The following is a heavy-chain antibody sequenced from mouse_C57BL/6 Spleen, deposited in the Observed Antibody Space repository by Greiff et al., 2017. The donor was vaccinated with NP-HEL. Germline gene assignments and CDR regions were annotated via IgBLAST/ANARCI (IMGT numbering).Heavy chain of an antibody. Sequence: VQVVESGPELVKPGASVKISCKASGYAFSSSWMNWVKQRPGQGLEWIGRIYPGDGDTNYNGKFKGKATLTADKSSSTAYMQLSSLTSEDSAVYFCASITFDYWGQGTTLTVSS. D-gene: IGHD1-1*01. CDR2: IYPGDGDT. CDR3: ASITFDY. J-gene: IGHJ2*01. V-gene: IGHV1-82*01. CDR1: GYAFSSSW.